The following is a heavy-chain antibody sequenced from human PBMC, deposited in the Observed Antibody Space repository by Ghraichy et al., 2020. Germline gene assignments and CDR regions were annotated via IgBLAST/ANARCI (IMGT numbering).Heavy chain of an antibody. J-gene: IGHJ6*02. Sequence: GGSLRLSCAASGFTFSSYAMSWVRQAPGKGLEWVSAISGGGGSTYYADSVKGRFTISRDNSKNTLYLQMNSLRAEDTAVYYCAKDLTLYYYVGDGMDVWGQGTTVTVSS. V-gene: IGHV3-23*01. CDR1: GFTFSSYA. CDR3: AKDLTLYYYVGDGMDV. D-gene: IGHD3-10*02. CDR2: ISGGGGST.